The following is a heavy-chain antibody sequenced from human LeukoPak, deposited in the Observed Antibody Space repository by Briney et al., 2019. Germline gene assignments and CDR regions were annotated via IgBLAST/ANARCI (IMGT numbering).Heavy chain of an antibody. V-gene: IGHV4-30-4*01. Sequence: SETLSLTCTVSGGSISSGDYYWSWIRQPPGKGLEWIGYIYYSGSTYYNPSLKSRVTISVDTSKNQFSLRLSSVNAADTAVYYCARAGNGILTGYFQNWYFDLWGRGTLVTVSS. CDR2: IYYSGST. CDR1: GGSISSGDYY. CDR3: ARAGNGILTGYFQNWYFDL. D-gene: IGHD3-9*01. J-gene: IGHJ2*01.